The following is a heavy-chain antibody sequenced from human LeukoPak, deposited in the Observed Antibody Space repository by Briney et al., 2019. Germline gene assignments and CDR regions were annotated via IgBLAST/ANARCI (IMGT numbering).Heavy chain of an antibody. V-gene: IGHV1-18*01. J-gene: IGHJ4*02. CDR1: GYTFTSYG. D-gene: IGHD3-3*01. Sequence: ASVKVSCKASGYTFTSYGISWVRQAPGQGLEWMGWISAYNGNTNYAQKLQGRVTMTTDTSTSTAYMELRSLRSDDTAVYYCARDHYYDFWSGYFPGYRGQGTLVTVSS. CDR2: ISAYNGNT. CDR3: ARDHYYDFWSGYFPGY.